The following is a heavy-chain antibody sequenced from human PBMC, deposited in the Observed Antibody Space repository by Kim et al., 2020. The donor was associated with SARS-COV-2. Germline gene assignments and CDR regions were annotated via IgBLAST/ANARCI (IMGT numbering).Heavy chain of an antibody. CDR2: IKPDGSET. CDR1: EFTFTRYW. J-gene: IGHJ4*02. CDR3: FYVTH. D-gene: IGHD2-21*02. V-gene: IGHV3-7*01. Sequence: GGSLRLSCAASEFTFTRYWLNWVRQAPGKGLEWVANIKPDGSETYYVDSVKGRFTISRDNARRSSDLELRRLTVDDTAVYYCFYVTHWGRGSLVTVST.